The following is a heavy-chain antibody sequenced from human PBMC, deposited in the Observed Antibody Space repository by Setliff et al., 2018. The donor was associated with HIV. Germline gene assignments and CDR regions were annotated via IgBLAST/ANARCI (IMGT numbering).Heavy chain of an antibody. Sequence: ASVKVSCKASGYTFTSYGLSWVRQAPGQGLEWMGWMSTYNGNTNYAQKVQGRVTMTTDTSTSTAYMELRSLRSDDTAVYYCARSEGQWLRPEGALCDYWGQGTLVTVSS. CDR3: ARSEGQWLRPEGALCDY. CDR2: MSTYNGNT. D-gene: IGHD5-12*01. CDR1: GYTFTSYG. V-gene: IGHV1-18*01. J-gene: IGHJ4*02.